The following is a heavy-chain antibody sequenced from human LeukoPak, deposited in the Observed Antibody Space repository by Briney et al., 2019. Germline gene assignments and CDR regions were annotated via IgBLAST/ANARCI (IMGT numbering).Heavy chain of an antibody. CDR1: GGSISSYY. Sequence: SETLSLTCTVSGGSISSYYWSWIRQPPGKGLEWIGYIYYSGTTRYTPSLKRRLTISLDTSKNQFSLKLSSVTAADTAVYFCARGGGFTYGRQPFDCWGQGTLVTVSS. CDR2: IYYSGTT. V-gene: IGHV4-59*01. J-gene: IGHJ4*02. D-gene: IGHD5-18*01. CDR3: ARGGGFTYGRQPFDC.